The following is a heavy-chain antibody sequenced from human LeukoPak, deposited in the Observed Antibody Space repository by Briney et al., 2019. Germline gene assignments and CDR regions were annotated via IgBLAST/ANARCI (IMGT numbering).Heavy chain of an antibody. J-gene: IGHJ4*02. D-gene: IGHD6-13*01. Sequence: QPGGSLRLSCAASGFTFTTYGMHWVRQAPGKGLEWVSYISSSGTTIYYADSVKGRFTISRDSAKNSLYLQVNSLRAEDTAVYYCARAHIAAAGVFDYWGLGTLVTVSS. CDR3: ARAHIAAAGVFDY. V-gene: IGHV3-48*03. CDR2: ISSSGTTI. CDR1: GFTFTTYG.